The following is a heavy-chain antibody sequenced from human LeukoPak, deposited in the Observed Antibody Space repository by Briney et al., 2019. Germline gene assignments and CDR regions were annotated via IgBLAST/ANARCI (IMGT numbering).Heavy chain of an antibody. Sequence: PSETLSLTCTVSGGSISSSSYYWGWIRQPPGKGLEWIGSIYYSGSTYYNPSLKSRVTISVDTSKNQFSLKLSSVTAADTAVYYCARDSVLVGGGSCWFDPWGQGTLVTVSS. J-gene: IGHJ5*02. V-gene: IGHV4-39*02. D-gene: IGHD2-15*01. CDR1: GGSISSSSYY. CDR3: ARDSVLVGGGSCWFDP. CDR2: IYYSGST.